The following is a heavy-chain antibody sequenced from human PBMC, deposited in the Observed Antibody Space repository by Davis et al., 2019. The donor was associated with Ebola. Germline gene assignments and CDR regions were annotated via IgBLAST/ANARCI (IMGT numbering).Heavy chain of an antibody. Sequence: MPSETLSLTCTVSGGSISSSSYYWGWIRQPPGKGLEWSGSIYYSGSTYYNPSLKSRVTISVDTSKNQFSLKLSSVTAADTAVYYCARRPGSGWPNWFDPWGQGTLVTVSS. D-gene: IGHD6-19*01. J-gene: IGHJ5*02. CDR1: GGSISSSSYY. CDR2: IYYSGST. V-gene: IGHV4-39*01. CDR3: ARRPGSGWPNWFDP.